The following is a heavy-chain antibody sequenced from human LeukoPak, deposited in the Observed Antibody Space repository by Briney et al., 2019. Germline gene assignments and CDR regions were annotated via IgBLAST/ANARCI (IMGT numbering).Heavy chain of an antibody. J-gene: IGHJ4*02. CDR3: ARLTGSPWY. D-gene: IGHD7-27*01. Sequence: SETLSLTCNVSGGSISNTNYYWGWVRQPPGKGLEWIGSIYYSGSTYYNPSLKSRVTISVDTSKNHFSLKLSSVTAADTAVYYCARLTGSPWYWGQGTLVTVSS. V-gene: IGHV4-39*02. CDR1: GGSISNTNYY. CDR2: IYYSGST.